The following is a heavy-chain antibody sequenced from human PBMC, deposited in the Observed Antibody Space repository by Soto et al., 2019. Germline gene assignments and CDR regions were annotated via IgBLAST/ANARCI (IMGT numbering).Heavy chain of an antibody. Sequence: VGSLRLSCTASGFTFSSHAMTWVRQAPGKGLEWVSGLSGSGGSIYYADSVKGRFTISRDNSMNTLYLQMKTLRAEDTAVYYCAKVSSSWYAGFFDLWGQGTPVTVSS. CDR2: LSGSGGSI. CDR3: AKVSSSWYAGFFDL. V-gene: IGHV3-23*01. J-gene: IGHJ4*02. D-gene: IGHD6-13*01. CDR1: GFTFSSHA.